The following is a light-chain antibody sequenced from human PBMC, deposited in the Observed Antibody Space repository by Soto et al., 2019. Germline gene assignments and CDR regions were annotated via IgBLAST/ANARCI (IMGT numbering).Light chain of an antibody. CDR2: YDG. CDR3: QVWDSSSNQPV. V-gene: IGLV3-21*04. J-gene: IGLJ2*01. Sequence: SYELTQSPSVSVAPGQTARLSCGGNNIGSKSVHWYQQRPGQAPVLVIKYDGDRPSGIPERFSGSNSGNTATLIISRVEAGDEADYYCQVWDSSSNQPVFGGGTQLTVL. CDR1: NIGSKS.